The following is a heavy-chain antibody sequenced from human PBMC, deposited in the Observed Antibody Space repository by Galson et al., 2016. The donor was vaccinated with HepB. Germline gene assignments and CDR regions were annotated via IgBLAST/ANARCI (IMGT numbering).Heavy chain of an antibody. Sequence: LRLSCAASGFTCSTYAMNWVRQAPGKGLEWVSTIGGGGSTNTYYADSVKGRSTISRDNSKDTPYLRMSSLGAEDTAVYYCARGGKIQAWTIDYWGQGIVVTVSS. CDR3: ARGGKIQAWTIDY. CDR2: IGGGGSTNT. J-gene: IGHJ4*02. CDR1: GFTCSTYA. V-gene: IGHV3-23*01. D-gene: IGHD5-18*01.